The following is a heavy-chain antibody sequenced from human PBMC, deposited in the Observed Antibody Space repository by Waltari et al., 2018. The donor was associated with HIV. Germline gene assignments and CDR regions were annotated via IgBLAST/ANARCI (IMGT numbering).Heavy chain of an antibody. CDR2: IYSSGRA. V-gene: IGHV4-59*01. D-gene: IGHD3-10*01. CDR1: GDSMTSYY. CDR3: ARYGSGHRHFGY. Sequence: QVQLQESGPGLLKPSETLSLTCSVSGDSMTSYYWALIRQPPGKGLEWLGYIYSSGRASYSPSLQSRLTISVDTSKNQFSLKLSSVTAADTAVYYCARYGSGHRHFGYWGQGTLVIVSS. J-gene: IGHJ4*02.